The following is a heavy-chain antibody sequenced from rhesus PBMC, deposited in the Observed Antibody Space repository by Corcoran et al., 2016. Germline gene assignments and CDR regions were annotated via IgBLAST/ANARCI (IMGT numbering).Heavy chain of an antibody. CDR3: ASGGYRGFGIDY. CDR2: IRNKANGVKA. V-gene: IGHV3-116*02. J-gene: IGHJ4*01. Sequence: EVRLVESGGGLVQPGGCLRLSCAAYGFPFSDYYMSWVRQAPVKGTAWVGFIRNKANGVKAEYAASVKGRFTISRDDYKSMARLKRNSLKTEDTAVYYGASGGYRGFGIDYWGQGVLVTVSS. D-gene: IGHD5-24*01. CDR1: GFPFSDYY.